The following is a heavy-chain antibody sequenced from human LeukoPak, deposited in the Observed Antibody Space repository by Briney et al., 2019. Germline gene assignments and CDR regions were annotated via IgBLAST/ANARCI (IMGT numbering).Heavy chain of an antibody. J-gene: IGHJ5*02. CDR2: IYYSGST. CDR1: GGSISSYY. Sequence: SETLSLTCTVSGGSISSYYWSWIRQRPGKGREWIGYIYYSGSTNYNPSLKSRVTISVDTSKNQFSLKLSSVTAADTAVYYCAREVGQYQLLHNWFNPWGQGTLVTVSS. V-gene: IGHV4-59*01. D-gene: IGHD2-2*01. CDR3: AREVGQYQLLHNWFNP.